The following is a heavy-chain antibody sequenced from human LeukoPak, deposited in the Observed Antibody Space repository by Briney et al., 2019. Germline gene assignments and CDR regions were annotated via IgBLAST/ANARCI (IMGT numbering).Heavy chain of an antibody. CDR1: GGSISSYY. CDR3: AKARTSGFIFDY. Sequence: SETLSLTCTVSGGSISSYYWSWIRQPPGKGLEWIGYIYYSGSTNYNPSLESRVIISLDTSKKQFSLKLSSVTAADTAVYYCAKARTSGFIFDYWGQGTLVTVSS. D-gene: IGHD6-19*01. V-gene: IGHV4-59*01. J-gene: IGHJ4*02. CDR2: IYYSGST.